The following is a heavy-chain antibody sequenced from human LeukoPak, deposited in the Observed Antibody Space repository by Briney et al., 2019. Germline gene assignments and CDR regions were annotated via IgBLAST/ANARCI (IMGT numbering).Heavy chain of an antibody. CDR2: IGHDGSNK. CDR3: ARDVRIVYYDRSPDC. CDR1: GFTFNRYG. V-gene: IGHV3-30*02. J-gene: IGHJ4*02. Sequence: PGGSLRLSCAAPGFTFNRYGMHWVRQAPGKGLEWVAYIGHDGSNKYYADSVKGRFTISRDSSKNTLYLQMNSLRDEDTAVYYCARDVRIVYYDRSPDCWGQGTLVTVSS. D-gene: IGHD3-22*01.